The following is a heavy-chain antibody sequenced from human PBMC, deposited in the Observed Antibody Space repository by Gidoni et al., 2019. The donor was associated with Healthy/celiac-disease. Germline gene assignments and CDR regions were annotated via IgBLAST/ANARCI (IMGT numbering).Heavy chain of an antibody. J-gene: IGHJ4*02. CDR1: GFNFSSYG. V-gene: IGHV3-30*18. D-gene: IGHD7-27*01. CDR3: AKGGDGDRADYFDY. CDR2: ISYDGSNK. Sequence: QVQLVESGGGVVQPGRSLRRSCTASGFNFSSYGMHGVRQAPGKGLGWVAVISYDGSNKYYADSVKGRFTIARDNSKNTLYLQMNSLRAEDTAVYYCAKGGDGDRADYFDYWGQGTLVTVSS.